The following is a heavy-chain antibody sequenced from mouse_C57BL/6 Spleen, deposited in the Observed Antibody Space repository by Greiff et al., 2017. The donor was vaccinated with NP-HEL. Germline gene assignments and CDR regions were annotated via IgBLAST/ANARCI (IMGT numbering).Heavy chain of an antibody. CDR1: GYTFTSYW. Sequence: QVQLQQPGAELVMPGASVKLSCKASGYTFTSYWMHWVKQRPGQGLEWIGEIDPSDSYTNYNQKFKGKSTLTVDKSSSTAYMQLSSLTSEDSAVYYCAGEGDYDGGRFAYWGQGTLVTVSA. CDR2: IDPSDSYT. CDR3: AGEGDYDGGRFAY. V-gene: IGHV1-69*01. J-gene: IGHJ3*01. D-gene: IGHD2-4*01.